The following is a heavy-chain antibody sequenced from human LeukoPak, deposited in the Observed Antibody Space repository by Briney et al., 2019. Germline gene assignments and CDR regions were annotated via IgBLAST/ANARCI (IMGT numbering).Heavy chain of an antibody. CDR1: GFTFSNYW. D-gene: IGHD3-22*01. Sequence: GGSLRLSCAASGFTFSNYWMSWVRQAPGKGLEWVANIKQDGSGTYYVDSVKGRFTISRDNAKNSLSLQMNSLRAEDTAVYYCARVGRGYYDSSGYYPVGAFDIWGQGTMVTVSS. V-gene: IGHV3-7*01. CDR3: ARVGRGYYDSSGYYPVGAFDI. J-gene: IGHJ3*02. CDR2: IKQDGSGT.